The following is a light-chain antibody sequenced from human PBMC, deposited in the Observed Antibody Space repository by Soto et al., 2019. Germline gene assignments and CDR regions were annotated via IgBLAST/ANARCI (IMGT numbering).Light chain of an antibody. CDR3: CSYAGTTTWV. Sequence: QSVLTQPASVSGSPGQSITISCTGTSSDVGSHNFVSWYQQRPGKAPKLMIFEVTKRPSGVSSRFSASKSGNTASLTISGVQAKDEADYYCCSYAGTTTWVFGGGTKLTVL. CDR1: SSDVGSHNF. V-gene: IGLV2-23*02. CDR2: EVT. J-gene: IGLJ2*01.